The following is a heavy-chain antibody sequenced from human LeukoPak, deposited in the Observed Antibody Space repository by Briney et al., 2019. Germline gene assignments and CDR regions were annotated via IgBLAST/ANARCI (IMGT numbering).Heavy chain of an antibody. CDR2: INPFNADA. V-gene: IGHV1-18*01. J-gene: IGHJ4*02. D-gene: IGHD2-2*01. CDR3: ARGEKSYAC. CDR1: GYIFRNYA. Sequence: GASVKVSCKTSGYIFRNYAIRWVRQAPGQGPEWVGWINPFNADAKYAQKFQGRVTMTTDTSTSTAYLELRSLKYDDTAVYYCARGEKSYACWGKRSLVTVSS.